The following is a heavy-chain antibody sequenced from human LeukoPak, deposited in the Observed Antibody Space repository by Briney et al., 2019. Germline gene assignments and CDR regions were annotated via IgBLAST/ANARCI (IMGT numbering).Heavy chain of an antibody. CDR3: AKDGFSLIYSSGWYLYFDY. D-gene: IGHD6-19*01. Sequence: PGGSLRLSCAASGFTFSTYGMHWVRQAPGKGLEWVSAISGSGGSTYYADSVKGRFTISRDNSKNTLYLQMNSLRAEDTAVYYCAKDGFSLIYSSGWYLYFDYWGQGTLVTVSS. J-gene: IGHJ4*02. V-gene: IGHV3-23*01. CDR2: ISGSGGST. CDR1: GFTFSTYG.